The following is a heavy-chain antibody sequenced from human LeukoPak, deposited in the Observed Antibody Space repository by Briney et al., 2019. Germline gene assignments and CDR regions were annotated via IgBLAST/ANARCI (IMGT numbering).Heavy chain of an antibody. D-gene: IGHD3-3*02. V-gene: IGHV3-74*01. CDR3: AREGISTRFAS. CDR2: INSDGSST. CDR1: GLTFSRYW. J-gene: IGHJ4*02. Sequence: GGYLRLSCAAFGLTFSRYWMHWVRQAPGKGLVWVSRINSDGSSTSYADSVKGRFTMSRVNAKNTLYLQMESLRAADTAVYYCAREGISTRFASWCQGTRVIVSS.